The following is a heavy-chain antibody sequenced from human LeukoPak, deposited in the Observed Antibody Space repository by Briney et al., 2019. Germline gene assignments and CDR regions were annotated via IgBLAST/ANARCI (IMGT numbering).Heavy chain of an antibody. CDR2: ISSSGSTI. V-gene: IGHV3-11*01. D-gene: IGHD4-17*01. CDR1: GFTFSDYH. J-gene: IGHJ4*02. Sequence: GGSLRLSCAASGFTFSDYHMSWIRQAPGKGLEWVSCISSSGSTIYYADSVKGRFTISRDNAKNSLYLQMNSLRAEDTAVYYCARSPNDYGENPYWGQGTLVTVSS. CDR3: ARSPNDYGENPY.